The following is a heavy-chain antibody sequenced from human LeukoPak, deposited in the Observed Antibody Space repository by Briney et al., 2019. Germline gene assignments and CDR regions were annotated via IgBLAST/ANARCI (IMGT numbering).Heavy chain of an antibody. D-gene: IGHD6-19*01. J-gene: IGHJ5*02. Sequence: SGPTLVKPSQTLTLTCTFSGFSLSTSGVGVGWIRQPPGKALEWLALIYWDDDKRYSPSLKSRLTITKDTSKNQVVLTVTNMDPVDTATYYCAHSVAGKEVGWFDPWGQGTLVTVSS. V-gene: IGHV2-5*02. CDR3: AHSVAGKEVGWFDP. CDR2: IYWDDDK. CDR1: GFSLSTSGVG.